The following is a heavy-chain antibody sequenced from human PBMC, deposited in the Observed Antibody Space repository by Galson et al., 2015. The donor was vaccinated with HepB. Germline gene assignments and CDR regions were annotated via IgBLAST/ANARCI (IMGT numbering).Heavy chain of an antibody. V-gene: IGHV3-23*01. CDR2: ISGSGGST. CDR3: AKDDAVTIFGVVIGSYYFDY. J-gene: IGHJ4*02. CDR1: GFTSSSYA. Sequence: SLRLSCAASGFTSSSYAMSWVRQAPGKGLEWVSAISGSGGSTYYADSVKGRFTISRDNSKNTLYLQMNSLRAEDTAVYYCAKDDAVTIFGVVIGSYYFDYWGQGTLVTVSS. D-gene: IGHD3-3*01.